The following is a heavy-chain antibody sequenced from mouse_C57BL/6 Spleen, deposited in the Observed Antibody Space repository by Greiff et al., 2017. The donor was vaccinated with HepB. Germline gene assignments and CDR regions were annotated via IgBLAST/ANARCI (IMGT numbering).Heavy chain of an antibody. V-gene: IGHV1-18*01. CDR3: ARREDDVDYAMDY. D-gene: IGHD2-12*01. Sequence: VQLQQSGPELVKPGASVKIPCKASGYTFTDYNMDWVKQSHGKSLEWIGDINPNNGGTIYNQKFKGKATLTVDKSSSTAYMEIRSLTSEDTAVYCCARREDDVDYAMDYWGQGTSVTVSS. CDR2: INPNNGGT. J-gene: IGHJ4*01. CDR1: GYTFTDYN.